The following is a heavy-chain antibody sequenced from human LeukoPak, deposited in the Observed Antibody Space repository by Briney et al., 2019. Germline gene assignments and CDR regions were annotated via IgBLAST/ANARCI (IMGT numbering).Heavy chain of an antibody. D-gene: IGHD2-21*02. Sequence: GGSLRLSCAASGFTFSSYAMSWVRQAPGKGLEWVSAISGSGGSTYCADSVKGRFTISRDNSKNTLYLQMNSLRAEDTAVYYCAKTALTYCGGDCYFDYWGQGTLVTVSS. CDR3: AKTALTYCGGDCYFDY. J-gene: IGHJ4*02. CDR2: ISGSGGST. V-gene: IGHV3-23*01. CDR1: GFTFSSYA.